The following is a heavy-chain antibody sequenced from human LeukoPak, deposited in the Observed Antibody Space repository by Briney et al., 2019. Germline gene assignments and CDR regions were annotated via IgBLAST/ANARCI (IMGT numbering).Heavy chain of an antibody. V-gene: IGHV3-48*02. D-gene: IGHD3-10*01. CDR1: EFSFSTYN. Sequence: PGGSLRLSCAASEFSFSTYNMNWVRQAPGKGLEWVSYISASSSTIYYADSVKGRFTISRDNAKNSLYLQMNSLRDEDTAVYYCARVMVQGVTIKYYFDSWGQGTLVTVSS. CDR3: ARVMVQGVTIKYYFDS. J-gene: IGHJ4*02. CDR2: ISASSSTI.